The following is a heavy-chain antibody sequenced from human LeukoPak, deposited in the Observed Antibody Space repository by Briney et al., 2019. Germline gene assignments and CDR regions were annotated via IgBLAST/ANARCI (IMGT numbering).Heavy chain of an antibody. CDR1: GFTVSSNY. D-gene: IGHD2-2*02. V-gene: IGHV3-66*01. Sequence: GGSLRLSCAASGFTVSSNYMSWVRQAPGKGLEWVSVIYSGGSTYYADSVKGRFTISRDNSKNTLYLQMNSLRAEDTAVYYCARDIRQTGLYSGGDYWGQGTLVTVSS. CDR2: IYSGGST. J-gene: IGHJ4*02. CDR3: ARDIRQTGLYSGGDY.